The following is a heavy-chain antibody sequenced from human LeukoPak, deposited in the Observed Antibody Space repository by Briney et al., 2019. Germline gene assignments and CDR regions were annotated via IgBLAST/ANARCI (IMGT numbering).Heavy chain of an antibody. CDR1: GFTLSSYA. CDR2: ISGSGGST. J-gene: IGHJ4*02. Sequence: GGSLRLSCAASGFTLSSYAMSWVRQAPGKGLEWVSAISGSGGSTYYADSVKGRFTISRDNSKNTLYLQMNSLRAEDTAVYYCAKDLDIAAAGNLDYWGQGTLVTVSS. CDR3: AKDLDIAAAGNLDY. V-gene: IGHV3-23*01. D-gene: IGHD6-13*01.